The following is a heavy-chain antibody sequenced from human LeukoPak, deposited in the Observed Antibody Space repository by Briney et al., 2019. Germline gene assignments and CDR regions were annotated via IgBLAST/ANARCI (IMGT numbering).Heavy chain of an antibody. CDR3: ARDRGVDY. J-gene: IGHJ4*02. Sequence: GGSLRLSCAASGFTFSSYCMNWVRQAPGKGLEWVSSISSSSSYIYYADLVKRRFIIVRDYNNNSLYLQMNILTADDAAFYYCARDRGVDYWGQGALVTVSS. CDR2: ISSSSSYI. V-gene: IGHV3-21*01. CDR1: GFTFSSYC. D-gene: IGHD3-10*01.